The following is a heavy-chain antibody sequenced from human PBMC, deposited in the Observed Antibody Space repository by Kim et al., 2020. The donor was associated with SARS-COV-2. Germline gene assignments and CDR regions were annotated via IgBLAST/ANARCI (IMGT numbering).Heavy chain of an antibody. J-gene: IGHJ4*02. CDR3: ARIDHSSGSDY. D-gene: IGHD3-22*01. Sequence: TKYAQKVQGRVTMTRDTSIITVYMGLTRLRSDDTAVYYCARIDHSSGSDYWGQGTLVTVSS. CDR2: T. V-gene: IGHV1-2*02.